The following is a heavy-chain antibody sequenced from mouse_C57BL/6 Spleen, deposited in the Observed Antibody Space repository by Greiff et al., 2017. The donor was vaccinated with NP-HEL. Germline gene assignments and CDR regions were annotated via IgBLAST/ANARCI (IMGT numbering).Heavy chain of an antibody. CDR1: GFTFSDYG. D-gene: IGHD2-4*01. CDR2: ISSGSSTI. Sequence: EVMLVESGGGLVKPGGSLKLSCAASGFTFSDYGMHWVRQAPEKGLEWVAYISSGSSTIYYADTVKGRFTISRDNAKNTLFLQMTSRRSEDTAMYYLARDYDYAVWYYAMDYWGQGTSVTVSS. CDR3: ARDYDYAVWYYAMDY. J-gene: IGHJ4*01. V-gene: IGHV5-17*01.